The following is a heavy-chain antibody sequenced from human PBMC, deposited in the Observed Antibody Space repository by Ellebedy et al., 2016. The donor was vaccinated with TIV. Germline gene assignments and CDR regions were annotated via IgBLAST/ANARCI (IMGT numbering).Heavy chain of an antibody. D-gene: IGHD3-10*01. J-gene: IGHJ4*02. V-gene: IGHV3-7*01. Sequence: GESLKISCAASGFTFSSYGMHWVRQAPGKGLEWVANINQAASEINYVDSVKGRFTISRDNAKNSLYLQMNGLRVEDTAIYYCATDLHPFTRGWGYWGQGTLVTVSS. CDR2: INQAASEI. CDR3: ATDLHPFTRGWGY. CDR1: GFTFSSYG.